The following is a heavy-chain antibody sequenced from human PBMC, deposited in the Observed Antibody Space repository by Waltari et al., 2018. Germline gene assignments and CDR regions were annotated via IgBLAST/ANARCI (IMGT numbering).Heavy chain of an antibody. J-gene: IGHJ6*02. V-gene: IGHV3-48*01. CDR2: ISSTSGSM. D-gene: IGHD3-16*01. Sequence: EVQLVESGGDLIQPGGSLRLSCAVSGLTFSIYRMNWVRQVPGKGLEWVSYISSTSGSMYYADSVKGRFTISRDNTRKSVYLQMNSLRVEDSAVYYCASGQDGTSFVLSFWGQGTKVTVSS. CDR3: ASGQDGTSFVLSF. CDR1: GLTFSIYR.